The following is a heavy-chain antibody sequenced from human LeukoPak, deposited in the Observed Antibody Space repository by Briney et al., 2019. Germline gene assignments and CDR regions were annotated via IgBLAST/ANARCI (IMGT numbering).Heavy chain of an antibody. D-gene: IGHD2-15*01. Sequence: ASVKVSCKASGYTFTSYYMHWVRQAPGQGLEWMGGIIPIFGTANYAQKFQGRVTITADESTSTAYMELSSLRSEDTAVYYCARESRGVVSYNWFDPWGQGTLVTVSS. J-gene: IGHJ5*02. CDR2: IIPIFGTA. CDR3: ARESRGVVSYNWFDP. V-gene: IGHV1-69*13. CDR1: GYTFTSYY.